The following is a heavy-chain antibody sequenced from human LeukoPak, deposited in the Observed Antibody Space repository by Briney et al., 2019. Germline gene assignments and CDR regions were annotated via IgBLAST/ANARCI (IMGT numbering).Heavy chain of an antibody. CDR1: GFTASTSY. J-gene: IGHJ4*02. D-gene: IGHD6-25*01. CDR3: ARGYSSGWPDF. V-gene: IGHV3-53*01. CDR2: IYGGGST. Sequence: PGGSLRLSCAASGFTASTSYMNWVRQAPGKGLEWVSVIYGGGSTYYADSVRGRITISRENSKNTLYLQMNSLRAEDTAVYFCARGYSSGWPDFWGQGTLVTVSS.